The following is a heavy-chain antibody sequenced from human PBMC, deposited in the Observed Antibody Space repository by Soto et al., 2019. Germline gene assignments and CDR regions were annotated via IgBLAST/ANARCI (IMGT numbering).Heavy chain of an antibody. J-gene: IGHJ6*03. D-gene: IGHD1-26*01. CDR2: IYYSGST. CDR3: ARHFASYSRSAYYYYMDV. CDR1: GGSISSYY. V-gene: IGHV4-59*08. Sequence: SETLSLTCTVSGGSISSYYWSWIRQPPGKGLERIGYIYYSGSTNYNPSLKSRVTISVDTSKNQLSLKLSSVTAADTAVYYCARHFASYSRSAYYYYMDVWGKGTTVTVSS.